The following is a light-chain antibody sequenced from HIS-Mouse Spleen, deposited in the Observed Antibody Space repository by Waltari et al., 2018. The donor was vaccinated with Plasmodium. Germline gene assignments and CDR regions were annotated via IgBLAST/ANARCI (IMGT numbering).Light chain of an antibody. Sequence: EIVMTQSPATLSVSPGERATLSCRASQGVSSNLAWYQQKPGQAPWLLIYGASTRATWSPARFSGSGSGTEFTRTISSLQSEDFAVYYCQQYNNWSFTFGPGTKVDIK. CDR1: QGVSSN. CDR3: QQYNNWSFT. V-gene: IGKV3-15*01. J-gene: IGKJ3*01. CDR2: GAS.